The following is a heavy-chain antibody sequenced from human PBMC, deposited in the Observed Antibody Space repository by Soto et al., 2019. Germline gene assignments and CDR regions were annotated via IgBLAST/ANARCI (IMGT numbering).Heavy chain of an antibody. Sequence: GESLSLSCAASGFPFNSAWINWVRLGQGKGLEWVGRVKSKDDGGSGDYAAPVKGRFVVSRDDSKDIVYLQMNSLKIEDTGVYYCTTDSRTTLPEIRFDYWGHGTQVTVSS. CDR2: VKSKDDGGSG. CDR1: GFPFNSAW. J-gene: IGHJ4*01. V-gene: IGHV3-15*07. D-gene: IGHD1-26*01. CDR3: TTDSRTTLPEIRFDY.